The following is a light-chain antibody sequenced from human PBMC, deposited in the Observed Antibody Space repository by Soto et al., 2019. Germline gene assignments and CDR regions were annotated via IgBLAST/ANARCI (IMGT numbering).Light chain of an antibody. Sequence: EIVLTQSPDTLSLSPGERATLSCRASQSFSGHLAWYQQKPGQAPRLLIYDASKRATGIPDRFSGSGSGTDFTLTISRLEPEDFAVYYCQQYDSSPRTFGQGTKVDIK. CDR1: QSFSGH. CDR3: QQYDSSPRT. CDR2: DAS. V-gene: IGKV3-20*01. J-gene: IGKJ1*01.